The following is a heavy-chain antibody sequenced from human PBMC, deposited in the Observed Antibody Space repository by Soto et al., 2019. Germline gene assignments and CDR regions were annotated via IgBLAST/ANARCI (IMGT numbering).Heavy chain of an antibody. V-gene: IGHV1-58*02. J-gene: IGHJ6*02. D-gene: IGHD3-22*01. CDR1: GFTFTSSA. CDR2: IVVGSDNT. CDR3: ATVSLYDSSGPTPYYYYYYGMDV. Sequence: SVKVSCKTSGFTFTSSAIQWVRQARGQRLEWIGWIVVGSDNTNYAQKFQERVTITRDLSTNTIYMDLSGLRSEDTAVYYCATVSLYDSSGPTPYYYYYYGMDVWGQGTTVTVSS.